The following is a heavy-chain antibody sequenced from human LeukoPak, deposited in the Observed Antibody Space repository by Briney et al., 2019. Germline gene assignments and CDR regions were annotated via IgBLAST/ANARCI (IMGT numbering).Heavy chain of an antibody. V-gene: IGHV4-31*03. CDR3: ARGLIAARRNYYFDY. Sequence: SETLSLTCTVSGGSISSGGYYWSWIRQHPGKGLEGMGYIYYSGSTYYNPSLKSRVTISVDTSKNQFSLKLSSVTAADTAVYYCARGLIAARRNYYFDYWGQGTLVTVSS. J-gene: IGHJ4*02. D-gene: IGHD6-6*01. CDR2: IYYSGST. CDR1: GGSISSGGYY.